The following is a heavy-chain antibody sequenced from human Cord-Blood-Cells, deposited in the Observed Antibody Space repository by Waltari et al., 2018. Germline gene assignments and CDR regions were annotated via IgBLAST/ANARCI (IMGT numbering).Heavy chain of an antibody. D-gene: IGHD5-18*01. Sequence: QVQLQESGPGLVKPSETLSLTCTVPGYLISRGSSWAWTRHPPGKGLEWIGSIYHSGSTYYNPSLKSRVTISVDTSKNQFSLKLSSVTAADTAVYYCAREGHVDTAMAFDYWGQGTLVTVSS. CDR2: IYHSGST. CDR3: AREGHVDTAMAFDY. J-gene: IGHJ4*02. V-gene: IGHV4-38-2*02. CDR1: GYLISRGSS.